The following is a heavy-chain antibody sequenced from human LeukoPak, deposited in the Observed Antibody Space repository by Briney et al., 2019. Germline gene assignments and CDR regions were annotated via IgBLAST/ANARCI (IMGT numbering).Heavy chain of an antibody. V-gene: IGHV3-9*01. CDR2: ISWNSGSI. CDR1: GFTFDDYA. J-gene: IGHJ4*02. CDR3: ARTGRDSSWYIDES. Sequence: PGRSLRLSCAASGFTFDDYAMHWVRQAPGKGLEWVSGISWNSGSIGYADSVKGRFTISRDNAKNSLYLQMNSLRAEDAALYYCARTGRDSSWYIDESWGQGTLVTVSS. D-gene: IGHD1-14*01.